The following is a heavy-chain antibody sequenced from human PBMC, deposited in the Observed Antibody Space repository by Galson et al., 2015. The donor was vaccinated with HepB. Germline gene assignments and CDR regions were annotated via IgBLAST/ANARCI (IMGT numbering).Heavy chain of an antibody. D-gene: IGHD3-22*01. V-gene: IGHV3-23*01. J-gene: IGHJ4*02. Sequence: SLRLSCAASGFTFSSYAMSWVRQAPGKGLEWVSAISGSGGSTYYADSVKGRFTISRDNSKNTLYLQMNSLRAEDTAVYYCAKDTNYYDSSGYYYAGSQFDYWGQETLVTVSS. CDR3: AKDTNYYDSSGYYYAGSQFDY. CDR2: ISGSGGST. CDR1: GFTFSSYA.